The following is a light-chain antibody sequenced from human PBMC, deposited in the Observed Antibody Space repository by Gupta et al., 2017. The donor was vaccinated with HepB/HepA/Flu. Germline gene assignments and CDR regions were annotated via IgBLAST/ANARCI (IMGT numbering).Light chain of an antibody. CDR3: QQYKSYSPST. V-gene: IGKV1-5*03. J-gene: IGKJ1*01. CDR2: KAS. CDR1: QSISSW. Sequence: DIQMTQSPSTLSASVGDRVTITCRASQSISSWLAWYKQKPGKAPKLLIYKASSLESGVPSRFSGSGSGTEFTLTISSLQPDDFATYYCQQYKSYSPSTFGQGTKVEIK.